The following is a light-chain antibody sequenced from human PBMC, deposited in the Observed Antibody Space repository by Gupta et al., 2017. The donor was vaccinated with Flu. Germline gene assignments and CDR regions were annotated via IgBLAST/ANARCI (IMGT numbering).Light chain of an antibody. V-gene: IGLV1-47*01. CDR1: SSNIGSNY. CDR3: SAWDASLSGWV. CDR2: RND. Sequence: SVLTSPPSAPATPGHSATISCSGGSSNIGSNYVYWYQQFPGTAPKVLMSRNDQRPSGVPDRFSGSKSGTSASLAISGLRAEDEADYYCSAWDASLSGWVFGGGTKLTVL. J-gene: IGLJ3*02.